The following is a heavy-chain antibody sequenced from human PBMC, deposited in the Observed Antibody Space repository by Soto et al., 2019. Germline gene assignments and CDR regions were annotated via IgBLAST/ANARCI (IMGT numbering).Heavy chain of an antibody. J-gene: IGHJ5*02. D-gene: IGHD2-2*01. CDR2: ISSSSSDI. CDR1: GFTLRSYS. CDR3: ARAVDFCISTSCYAWLDP. Sequence: GGSLRLSCAASGFTLRSYSMNWVRQAPGKGLEWVSSISSSSSDIYYADSLKGRFTISRDNAKNSLYLQMNSLRAEDTAVYYCARAVDFCISTSCYAWLDPWGQGTLVTVSS. V-gene: IGHV3-21*01.